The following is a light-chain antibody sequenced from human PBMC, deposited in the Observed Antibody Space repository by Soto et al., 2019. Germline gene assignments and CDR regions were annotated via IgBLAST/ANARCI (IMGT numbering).Light chain of an antibody. CDR2: GAS. CDR3: QQYNSYSPVT. CDR1: QSISDT. Sequence: IVVTQSPCTLSLSPGARAILSCRASQSISDTLAWYQQKPGQAPRLLIYGASKRATGFPARFSGSGSGTDFTLTISSLQPDDFATYYCQQYNSYSPVTFGQGTRLEIK. V-gene: IGKV3-15*01. J-gene: IGKJ5*01.